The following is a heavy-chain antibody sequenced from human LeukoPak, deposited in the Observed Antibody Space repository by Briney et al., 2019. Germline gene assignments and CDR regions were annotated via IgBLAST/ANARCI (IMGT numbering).Heavy chain of an antibody. CDR1: GFLVHSHH. Sequence: PGGALRISCGAPGFLVHSHHMNLGRPAPGEGVEWVSIIYSSDYIYYADSVKGRFTISRDNSKNTLYLQMNSLRVEDSAVYYCATERPDSRVLDYWGQGLVVTVSS. D-gene: IGHD3-10*01. V-gene: IGHV3-66*01. CDR2: IYSSDYI. CDR3: ATERPDSRVLDY. J-gene: IGHJ4*02.